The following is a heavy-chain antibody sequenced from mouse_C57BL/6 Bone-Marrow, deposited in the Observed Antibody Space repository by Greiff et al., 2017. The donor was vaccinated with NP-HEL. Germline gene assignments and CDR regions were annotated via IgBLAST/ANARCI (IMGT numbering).Heavy chain of an antibody. V-gene: IGHV1-5*01. Sequence: VQLQQPGAELVRPGSSVKLSCKASGYTFTSYWMDWVKQRPGQGLEWIGAIYPGNSDTSYNQKFKGKAKLTAVTSASTAYMELSSLTNEDSAVYYCTRVKRQLRLPWFAYWGQGTLVTVSA. CDR1: GYTFTSYW. D-gene: IGHD3-2*02. CDR2: IYPGNSDT. CDR3: TRVKRQLRLPWFAY. J-gene: IGHJ3*01.